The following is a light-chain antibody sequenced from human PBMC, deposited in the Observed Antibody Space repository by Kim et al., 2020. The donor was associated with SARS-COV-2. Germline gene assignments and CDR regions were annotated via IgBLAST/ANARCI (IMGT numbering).Light chain of an antibody. CDR3: CSDAHTNTYFV. V-gene: IGLV2-23*02. Sequence: SFTISCTTTGRNVRSYTLVTLYQQLQEHAPSLMIYEVSKRHTGVSHRFSGSKSGDTASLKISGLQAEDEADYYCCSDAHTNTYFVFGAGTKVTVL. CDR1: GRNVRSYTL. CDR2: EVS. J-gene: IGLJ1*01.